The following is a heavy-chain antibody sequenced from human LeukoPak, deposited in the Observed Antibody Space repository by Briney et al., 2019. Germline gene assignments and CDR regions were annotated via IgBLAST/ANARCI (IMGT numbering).Heavy chain of an antibody. CDR3: ARDGATLKYQLLYSTYYYYYYMDV. D-gene: IGHD2-2*02. Sequence: GGSLRLSCAASGLTFSSYGMHWVRQAPGKGLEWVAVISYDGSNKYYADSVKGRFTISRDNSKNTLYLQMNSLRAEDTAVYYCARDGATLKYQLLYSTYYYYYYMDVWGKGTTVTVSS. CDR2: ISYDGSNK. J-gene: IGHJ6*03. V-gene: IGHV3-30*03. CDR1: GLTFSSYG.